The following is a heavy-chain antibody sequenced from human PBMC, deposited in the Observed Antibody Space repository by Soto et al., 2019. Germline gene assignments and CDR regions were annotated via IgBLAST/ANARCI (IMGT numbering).Heavy chain of an antibody. V-gene: IGHV1-18*01. J-gene: IGHJ6*02. CDR1: GYTFTSYG. CDR2: ISAYNGNT. CDR3: ARIRRGGPTPSSMEV. Sequence: ASVKVSCKASGYTFTSYGISWVRQAPGQGLEWMGWISAYNGNTNYAQKLQGRVAMTTDTSTSTAYMELRSLRSDDTAVYYCARIRRGGPTPSSMEVWGQGTTVTVSS. D-gene: IGHD2-15*01.